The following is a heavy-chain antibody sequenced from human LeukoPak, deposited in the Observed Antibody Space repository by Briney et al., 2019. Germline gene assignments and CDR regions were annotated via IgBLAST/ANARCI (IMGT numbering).Heavy chain of an antibody. D-gene: IGHD2-21*02. CDR3: ARGASAMTAFSFDY. CDR1: GDSVSSNSAA. J-gene: IGHJ4*02. Sequence: SQTLSLTCAISGDSVSSNSAAWDCVRQSPSRGLEWLGRTYYRSKWYNDYTLSVKSRITINPDTSNNQFSLLLNSVTPEDTAVYYCARGASAMTAFSFDYWGQGTLVTVSS. V-gene: IGHV6-1*01. CDR2: TYYRSKWYN.